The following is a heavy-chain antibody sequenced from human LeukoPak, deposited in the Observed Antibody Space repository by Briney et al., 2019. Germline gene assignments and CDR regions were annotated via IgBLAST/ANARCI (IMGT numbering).Heavy chain of an antibody. Sequence: PSGTLSLTCAVSGGSISSSNWWSWILQPPGKGLEWIGYIYYTGSTNYNPSLESRVTISVDTSKNQFSLKLSSVTAADTAVYYCARESTVVTPNAFDIWGQGTMVTVSS. J-gene: IGHJ3*02. CDR3: ARESTVVTPNAFDI. D-gene: IGHD4-23*01. CDR2: IYYTGST. CDR1: GGSISSSNW. V-gene: IGHV4-4*02.